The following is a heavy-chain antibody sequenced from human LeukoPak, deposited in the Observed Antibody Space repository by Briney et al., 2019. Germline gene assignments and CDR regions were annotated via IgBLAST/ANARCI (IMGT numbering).Heavy chain of an antibody. Sequence: GGSLRLSCAASGFTFSSYGMHWVRQAPGKGLEWVAVIWYDGSNKYYADSVKGRFTISRDNSKNTLYLQMNSLRAEDTAVYYCARERLYSSWYYFDYWGQGTLVTVSS. CDR1: GFTFSSYG. D-gene: IGHD6-13*01. J-gene: IGHJ4*02. V-gene: IGHV3-33*01. CDR2: IWYDGSNK. CDR3: ARERLYSSWYYFDY.